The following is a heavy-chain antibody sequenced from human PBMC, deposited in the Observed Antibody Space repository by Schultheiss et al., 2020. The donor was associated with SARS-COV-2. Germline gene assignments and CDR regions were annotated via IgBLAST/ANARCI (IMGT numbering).Heavy chain of an antibody. Sequence: GGSLRLSCAASGFTFSSYDMHWVRQATGKGLEWVSAIGTAGDTYYQGSVKGRFTISRENAKNSLYLQMNSLRAGDTAVYYCARGVPAGGYYYYYYMDVWGKGTTVTVSS. CDR2: IGTAGDT. CDR1: GFTFSSYD. D-gene: IGHD2-2*01. J-gene: IGHJ6*03. V-gene: IGHV3-13*04. CDR3: ARGVPAGGYYYYYYMDV.